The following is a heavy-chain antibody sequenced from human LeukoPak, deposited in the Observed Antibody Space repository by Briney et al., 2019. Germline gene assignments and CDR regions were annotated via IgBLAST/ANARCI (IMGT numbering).Heavy chain of an antibody. Sequence: PGGSLRLSCAASGFTFSSYAMSWVRQAPGKGLEWVSAISGSGGSTYYADSVKGRFTISRDNSKNTLYLQMNSLRAEGTAVYYCAKGRVLRYFDWSPMFDYWGQGTPVTVSS. V-gene: IGHV3-23*01. D-gene: IGHD3-9*01. CDR1: GFTFSSYA. CDR3: AKGRVLRYFDWSPMFDY. J-gene: IGHJ4*02. CDR2: ISGSGGST.